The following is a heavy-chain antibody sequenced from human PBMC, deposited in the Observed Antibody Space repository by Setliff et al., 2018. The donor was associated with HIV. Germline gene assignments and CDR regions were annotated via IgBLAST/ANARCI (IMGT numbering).Heavy chain of an antibody. CDR2: INTNSGSP. D-gene: IGHD4-17*01. J-gene: IGHJ5*02. V-gene: IGHV7-4-1*02. CDR3: ARALYGDYGGDVNWMDP. Sequence: ASVKVSCKASGYAFINYAMNWVRQAPGQGLEWMGWINTNSGSPTYAQAFTGRFVFSVDTSVTTAYLQISSLKAEDTAIYYCARALYGDYGGDVNWMDPWGQGTLVTVSS. CDR1: GYAFINYA.